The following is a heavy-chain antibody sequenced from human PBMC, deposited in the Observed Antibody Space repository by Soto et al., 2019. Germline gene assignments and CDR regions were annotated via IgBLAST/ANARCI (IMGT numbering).Heavy chain of an antibody. CDR3: AREGDYDYIWGSYRPFDY. Sequence: ASVKVSCKASGYTFTSYAMHWVRQAPGQRLEWMGWINAGNGNTKYSQKFQGRVTITRDTSASTAYMELSSLRSEDTAVYYCAREGDYDYIWGSYRPFDYWGQGTLVTVSS. CDR1: GYTFTSYA. V-gene: IGHV1-3*01. CDR2: INAGNGNT. D-gene: IGHD3-16*02. J-gene: IGHJ4*02.